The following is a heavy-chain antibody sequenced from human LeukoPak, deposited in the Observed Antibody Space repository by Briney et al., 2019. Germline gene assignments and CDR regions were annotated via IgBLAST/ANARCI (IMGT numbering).Heavy chain of an antibody. CDR3: ARDSPGYCSSTSCRHFDY. CDR2: IYTSGST. V-gene: IGHV4-4*07. Sequence: PSETLSLTCTVSGGSISSYYWSWIRQPAGKGLEWIGRIYTSGSTNYNPSLKSRVTMSVDTSKNQFSLKLSSVTAADTAVYYCARDSPGYCSSTSCRHFDYWGQGTLVTVSS. J-gene: IGHJ4*02. CDR1: GGSISSYY. D-gene: IGHD2-2*01.